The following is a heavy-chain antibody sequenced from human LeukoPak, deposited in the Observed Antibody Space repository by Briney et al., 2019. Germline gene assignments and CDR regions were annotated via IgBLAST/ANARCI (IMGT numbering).Heavy chain of an antibody. CDR3: ARGPPLSPKDGMDV. J-gene: IGHJ6*02. Sequence: KSGGSLRLSCAASGFTFSSYSMNWVRQAPGKGLEWVSSISSSSSYIYYADPVKGRFTISRDNAKNSLYLQMNSLRAEDTAVYYCARGPPLSPKDGMDVWGQGTTVTVSS. CDR2: ISSSSSYI. V-gene: IGHV3-21*04. CDR1: GFTFSSYS.